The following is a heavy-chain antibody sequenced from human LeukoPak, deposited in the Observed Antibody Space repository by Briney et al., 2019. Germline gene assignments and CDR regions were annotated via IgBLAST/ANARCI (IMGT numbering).Heavy chain of an antibody. CDR2: INPSGGST. Sequence: GASVKVSCKASGYTFTSYYMPWVGQAPGQGLEWMGIINPSGGSTSYAQKFQGRVTMTRDTSTSTVYMELSSLRSEDTAVYYCARSFTIFGVVIIYYYGMDVWGQGTTVTVSS. CDR3: ARSFTIFGVVIIYYYGMDV. V-gene: IGHV1-46*01. J-gene: IGHJ6*02. D-gene: IGHD3-3*01. CDR1: GYTFTSYY.